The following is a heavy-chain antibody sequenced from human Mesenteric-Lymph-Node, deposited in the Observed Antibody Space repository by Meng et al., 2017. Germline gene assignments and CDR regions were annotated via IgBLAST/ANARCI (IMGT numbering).Heavy chain of an antibody. V-gene: IGHV4-4*02. D-gene: IGHD4-17*01. CDR3: TTLYGDSIS. Sequence: QVQLQQSGPSLVEPSGTLSLTCTVACGSITNRNLWSWVRLPPGKGLEWIGEIYHSGRTNYNPSVKSRVSMSVDKSQNHFSLRLSSVTAADTAVYYCTTLYGDSISWGQGTLVTVSS. CDR1: CGSITNRNL. CDR2: IYHSGRT. J-gene: IGHJ4*02.